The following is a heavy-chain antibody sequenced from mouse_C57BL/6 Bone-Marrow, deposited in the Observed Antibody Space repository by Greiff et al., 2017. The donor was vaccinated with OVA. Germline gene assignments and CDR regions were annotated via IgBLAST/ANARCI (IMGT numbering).Heavy chain of an antibody. D-gene: IGHD1-1*01. J-gene: IGHJ4*01. Sequence: QVQLQQPGAERVKPGASVKLSCKASGYTFPRYWMPWVKQRPGQGLEWIGMIHPISGSTNYNEKFKSKATLTVDKSSSTAYMQLSSLTSEDSAVYYCARGLYYYGSSLYYYAMDYWGQGTSVTVSS. CDR1: GYTFPRYW. CDR3: ARGLYYYGSSLYYYAMDY. V-gene: IGHV1-64*01. CDR2: IHPISGST.